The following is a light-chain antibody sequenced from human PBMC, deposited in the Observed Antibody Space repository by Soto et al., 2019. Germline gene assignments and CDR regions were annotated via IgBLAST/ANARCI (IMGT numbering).Light chain of an antibody. J-gene: IGLJ3*02. CDR3: CSYAGSSTWV. V-gene: IGLV2-23*01. CDR2: EDN. CDR1: SSDVGSYNL. Sequence: QSALTQPASVSGSPGQSITISCTGTSSDVGSYNLVSWYQQHPGTAPKLMIYEDNKRASGVSNRFSGSTSGITASLTISVLQAEDEADCYCCSYAGSSTWVFGGGTKVTVL.